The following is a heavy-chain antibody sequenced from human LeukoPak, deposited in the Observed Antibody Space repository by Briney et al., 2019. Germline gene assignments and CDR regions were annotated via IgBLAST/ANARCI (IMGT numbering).Heavy chain of an antibody. V-gene: IGHV3-15*01. CDR3: TTQGGGGYERQWLNVFDM. D-gene: IGHD6-25*01. CDR2: IKSNTDDGTR. J-gene: IGHJ3*02. Sequence: GGSLRHSCAASGLTFSNAWMSWVRQPPGKGGEWVGRIKSNTDDGTRDFAGRVNGRFTISRDDSKNNLYLQMNSLRTDDTGVYYCTTQGGGGYERQWLNVFDMWGQGTMVTVSP. CDR1: GLTFSNAW.